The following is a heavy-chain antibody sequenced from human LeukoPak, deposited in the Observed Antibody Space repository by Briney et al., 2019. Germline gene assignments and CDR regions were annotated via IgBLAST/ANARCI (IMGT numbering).Heavy chain of an antibody. CDR3: AREDCSGGSCYSPFDY. CDR2: IIPILGIA. D-gene: IGHD2-15*01. CDR1: GGTFSSYT. J-gene: IGHJ4*02. V-gene: IGHV1-69*04. Sequence: SVKVSCKASGGTFSSYTISWVRQAPGQGLEWMGRIIPILGIANYAQKLQGRVTITADKSTSTAYMELSSLRSEDTAVYYCAREDCSGGSCYSPFDYWGQGTLVTVSS.